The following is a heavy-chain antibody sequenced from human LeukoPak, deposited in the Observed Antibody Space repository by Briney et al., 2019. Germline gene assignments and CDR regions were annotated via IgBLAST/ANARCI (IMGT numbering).Heavy chain of an antibody. CDR3: ARLDLDYVDYGGFDH. Sequence: GESLKISCKGSGYNFINYWIGWVRQMPGKGLEWMGIIYPGDSDTRYSPSFQGQVTISADKSISAAYLQWSSLKASDTAMYYCARLDLDYVDYGGFDHWGQGTQVTVSS. V-gene: IGHV5-51*01. CDR2: IYPGDSDT. D-gene: IGHD4-17*01. CDR1: GYNFINYW. J-gene: IGHJ4*02.